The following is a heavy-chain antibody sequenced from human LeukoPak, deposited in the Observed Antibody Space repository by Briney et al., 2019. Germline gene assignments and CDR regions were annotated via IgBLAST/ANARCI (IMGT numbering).Heavy chain of an antibody. D-gene: IGHD6-19*01. V-gene: IGHV3-23*01. CDR2: ISGSGGST. CDR3: AKSPAVAGTHAND. CDR1: GFTFSSYA. Sequence: GGSLRLSCAASGFTFSSYAMSWVRQAPGKGLEWVSAISGSGGSTYYADSVKGRFTISRVNSKNTLYLQMNSLRAEDTAVYYCAKSPAVAGTHANDWGQGTLVTVSS. J-gene: IGHJ4*02.